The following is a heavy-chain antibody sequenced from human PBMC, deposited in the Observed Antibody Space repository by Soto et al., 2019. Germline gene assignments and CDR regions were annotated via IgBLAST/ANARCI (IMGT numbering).Heavy chain of an antibody. J-gene: IGHJ4*02. D-gene: IGHD5-12*01. Sequence: QVQLVQSGGEVKKPGASVTVSCKASGYTFINYHITWVRQAPGQVLEWMAWINTYNGMTDYAQKFQGRVTMTRDTSTSTGYMELRNLGSDDTAVYFCAKSPRGEMATDCGQGTLVTVSS. CDR3: AKSPRGEMATD. CDR1: GYTFINYH. V-gene: IGHV1-18*01. CDR2: INTYNGMT.